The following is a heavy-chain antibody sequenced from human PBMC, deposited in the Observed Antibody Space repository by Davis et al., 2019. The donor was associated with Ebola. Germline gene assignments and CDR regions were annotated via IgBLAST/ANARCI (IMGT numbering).Heavy chain of an antibody. CDR1: GGSISSGGYS. D-gene: IGHD5-12*01. CDR3: ARGPRWLRSHFDY. CDR2: IYHSGST. Sequence: SETLSLTCAVSGGSISSGGYSWSWIRQPPGKGLEWIGYIYHSGSTYYNPSLKSRVTISVDRSKNQFSLKLSSVTAADTAVYYCARGPRWLRSHFDYWGQGTLVTVSS. J-gene: IGHJ4*02. V-gene: IGHV4-30-2*01.